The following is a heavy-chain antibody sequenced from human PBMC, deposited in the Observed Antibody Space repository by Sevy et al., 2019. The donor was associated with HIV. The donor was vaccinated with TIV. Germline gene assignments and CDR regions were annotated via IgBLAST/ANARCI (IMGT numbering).Heavy chain of an antibody. Sequence: GGSLRLSCAASGFPFDDHAMHWVRQVPGKGLEWVSGVSWTSRDIGYADSVKGRFTISRDNANHFLYLEMNSLRPEDTAIYYCAKDINRGCDGINCYPYYYYFYGPDVWGQGTTVTVSS. CDR2: VSWTSRDI. V-gene: IGHV3-9*01. CDR3: AKDINRGCDGINCYPYYYYFYGPDV. D-gene: IGHD2-21*01. CDR1: GFPFDDHA. J-gene: IGHJ6*01.